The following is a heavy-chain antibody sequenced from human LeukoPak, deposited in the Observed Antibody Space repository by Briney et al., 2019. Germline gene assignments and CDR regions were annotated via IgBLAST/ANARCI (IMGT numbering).Heavy chain of an antibody. V-gene: IGHV4-59*01. D-gene: IGHD6-6*01. CDR2: IYYSGST. J-gene: IGHJ4*02. CDR1: GGSISSYY. CDR3: AREEGSARPIDY. Sequence: TAETLSLTCTVSGGSISSYYWSWIRQPPGKGLEWIGYIYYSGSTNYNPSLKSRVTISVDTSKNQFSLKLSSVTAADTAVYYCAREEGSARPIDYWGQGTLVTVSS.